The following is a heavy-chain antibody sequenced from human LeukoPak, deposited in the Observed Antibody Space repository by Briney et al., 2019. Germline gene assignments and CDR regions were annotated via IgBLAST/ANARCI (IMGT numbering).Heavy chain of an antibody. V-gene: IGHV5-51*06. Sequence: GESLKISFKASGYPFSSYWIGWVRPMPGKGLEWMGIIYPGDSDTRYSPSFQGQVTIRSDKSITTAYLQWSSLKASDTAMYNCARSGSYDYYFDYWGQGTLVTVSS. J-gene: IGHJ4*02. CDR2: IYPGDSDT. CDR3: ARSGSYDYYFDY. CDR1: GYPFSSYW. D-gene: IGHD1-26*01.